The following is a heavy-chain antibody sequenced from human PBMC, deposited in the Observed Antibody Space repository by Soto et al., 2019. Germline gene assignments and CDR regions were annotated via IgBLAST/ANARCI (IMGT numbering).Heavy chain of an antibody. CDR2: MNPNSGNT. V-gene: IGHV1-8*01. J-gene: IGHJ3*02. CDR1: GYTFTSYD. CDR3: ARFSYGDYVTGDAFDI. D-gene: IGHD4-17*01. Sequence: QVQLVQSGAEVKKPGASVKVSCKASGYTFTSYDINWVRQATGQGLEWMGWMNPNSGNTGYAQKFKGRVTMTRNTSISTAYMELSSVRSEDTAVYYCARFSYGDYVTGDAFDIWGQGTMVTVSS.